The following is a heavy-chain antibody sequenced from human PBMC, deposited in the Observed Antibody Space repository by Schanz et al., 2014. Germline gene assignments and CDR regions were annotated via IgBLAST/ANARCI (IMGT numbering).Heavy chain of an antibody. CDR3: AKHVRSLTGNDY. CDR2: ISGSGAST. CDR1: GFTFSSYA. Sequence: VQLVESGGGLVQPGGSLRLSCAASGFTFSSYAMSWVRQASGKGLEWVSAISGSGASTYYADSVKGRFIISRDNSKNTLYLQVNSLRAEDTAVYYCAKHVRSLTGNDYWGQGTLVTVSS. D-gene: IGHD3-9*01. J-gene: IGHJ4*02. V-gene: IGHV3-23*04.